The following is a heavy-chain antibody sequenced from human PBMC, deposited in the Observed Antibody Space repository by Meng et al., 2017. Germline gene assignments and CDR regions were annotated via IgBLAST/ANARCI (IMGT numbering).Heavy chain of an antibody. J-gene: IGHJ4*02. CDR2: IYTSGST. Sequence: QVQLQGSGPGLVKPSETLPLTCTVSGGSISSYYWSWIRQPAGKGLEWIGRIYTSGSTNYNPSLKSRVTMSVDTSKNQFSLKLSSVTAADTAVYYCATGIAAAGLYYFDYWGQGTLVTVSS. D-gene: IGHD6-13*01. V-gene: IGHV4-4*07. CDR1: GGSISSYY. CDR3: ATGIAAAGLYYFDY.